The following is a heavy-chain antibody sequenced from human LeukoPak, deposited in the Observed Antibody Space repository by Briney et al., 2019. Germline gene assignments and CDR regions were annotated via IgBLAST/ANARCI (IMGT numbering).Heavy chain of an antibody. D-gene: IGHD3-16*01. CDR2: IYPGDSDT. CDR3: ATRSSTLDDAFDI. J-gene: IGHJ3*02. V-gene: IGHV5-51*01. Sequence: GESLKISCKGSGYSFTSYWIGWVRQMPGKGLEWMGIIYPGDSDTRYSPSFQGQVTISADKSISTAYLQWSSLKASDTAMYYCATRSSTLDDAFDIWGQGTMVTVSS. CDR1: GYSFTSYW.